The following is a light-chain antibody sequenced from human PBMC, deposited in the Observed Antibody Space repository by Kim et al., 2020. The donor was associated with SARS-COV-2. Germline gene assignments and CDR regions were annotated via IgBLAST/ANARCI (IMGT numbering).Light chain of an antibody. V-gene: IGLV2-11*03. J-gene: IGLJ3*02. CDR2: DVS. CDR1: SSDVGAHNR. Sequence: QSVTIPCTGSSSDVGAHNRVSWFQQHPGKAPKLMISDVSKRPSGVPDRFSGSKSGNTASLTISGLQADDEADYFCCSPHAGGLHWVFGGGTKLTVL. CDR3: CSPHAGGLHWV.